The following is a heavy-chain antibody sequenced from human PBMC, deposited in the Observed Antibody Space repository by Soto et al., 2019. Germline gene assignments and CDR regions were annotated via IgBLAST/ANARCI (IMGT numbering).Heavy chain of an antibody. CDR1: GYPFTTYY. V-gene: IGHV1-2*02. Sequence: HVQLVQSGTEVKKPGASVRVSCMVSGYPFTTYYIHWVRQAPGQGLEWMGWIDPRSGGTVYEQKFQGRVTMTRDTSISTVYMDLSGLTYDDTALYYCATDDYGIFPYWGQGSLVTVSP. CDR2: IDPRSGGT. J-gene: IGHJ4*02. D-gene: IGHD3-10*01. CDR3: ATDDYGIFPY.